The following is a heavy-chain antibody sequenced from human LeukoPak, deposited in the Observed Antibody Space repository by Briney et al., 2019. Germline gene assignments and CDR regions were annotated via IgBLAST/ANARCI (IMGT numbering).Heavy chain of an antibody. Sequence: PSETLSLTCIVSGGSISSNDYYWGWIRQPPGKGLEWIGSIYYIGSTYYNPSLKSRVTVSVDTSKNQFSLKLSSVTAADTAVYYCARGPGASDFSTKALDYWGQGTLVTVSS. CDR1: GGSISSNDYY. CDR3: ARGPGASDFSTKALDY. CDR2: IYYIGST. D-gene: IGHD3-3*01. V-gene: IGHV4-39*07. J-gene: IGHJ4*02.